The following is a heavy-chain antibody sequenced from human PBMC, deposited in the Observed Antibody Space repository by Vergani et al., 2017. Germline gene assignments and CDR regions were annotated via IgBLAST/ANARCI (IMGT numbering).Heavy chain of an antibody. CDR2: INHSGST. CDR3: ARGSVYLETDGPFDY. Sequence: QVQLQQWGAGLLKPSETLSLTCAVYGGSFSGYYWSWIRQPPGKGLEWIGEINHSGSTYYNPSLKSRVTISVDTSKNQFSLKLSSVTAADTAVYYCARGSVYLETDGPFDYWGQGTLVTVSS. CDR1: GGSFSGYY. D-gene: IGHD1-14*01. V-gene: IGHV4-34*01. J-gene: IGHJ4*02.